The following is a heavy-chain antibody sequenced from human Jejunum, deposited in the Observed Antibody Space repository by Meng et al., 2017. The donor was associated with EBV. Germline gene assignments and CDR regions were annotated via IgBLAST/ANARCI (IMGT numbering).Heavy chain of an antibody. CDR1: GVSFTDYH. V-gene: IGHV1-69-2*01. CDR3: HTYCSGGSCPHLFDS. Sequence: ALQWQSGAELKKPGATVHISCKVSGVSFTDYHIHWMRQAPGKGLEVAGLIDADDGETIYAEKFQGRVTTSADTSTDTAYLELSRLRSDDTAVYYCHTYCSGGSCPHLFDSWGQGTLVTVSS. CDR2: IDADDGET. D-gene: IGHD2-15*01. J-gene: IGHJ4*02.